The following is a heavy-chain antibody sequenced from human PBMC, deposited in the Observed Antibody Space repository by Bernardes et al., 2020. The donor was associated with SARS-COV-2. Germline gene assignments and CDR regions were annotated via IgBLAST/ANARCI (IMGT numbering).Heavy chain of an antibody. CDR1: GFTFSSHE. CDR3: ARVGYGAFDY. J-gene: IGHJ4*02. V-gene: IGHV3-48*03. D-gene: IGHD5-18*01. CDR2: ISGSGSTI. Sequence: GGSLRLSCAVSGFTFSSHEMNWVRQAPGKGLKWVSYISGSGSTIFYADSVKGRFTISRDNAKNSLYLQMNSLRAEDTAVYYCARVGYGAFDYWGQGTLVTVSS.